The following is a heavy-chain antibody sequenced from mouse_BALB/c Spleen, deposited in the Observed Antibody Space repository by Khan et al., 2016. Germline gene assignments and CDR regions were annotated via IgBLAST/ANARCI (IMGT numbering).Heavy chain of an antibody. CDR2: IKPSNGGT. J-gene: IGHJ4*01. Sequence: VQLQESGAELVSPGASVKLSCKTSGYTFSSYFIYWVKQRPGQGLEWIGEIKPSNGGTNFNENFKSKATLTVDKSSSTSYLQLTSLTSEDSAVYYCTRGLYYYGTSYGRYYAMDYWGQGTSVTVAS. V-gene: IGHV1S81*02. D-gene: IGHD1-1*01. CDR3: TRGLYYYGTSYGRYYAMDY. CDR1: GYTFSSYF.